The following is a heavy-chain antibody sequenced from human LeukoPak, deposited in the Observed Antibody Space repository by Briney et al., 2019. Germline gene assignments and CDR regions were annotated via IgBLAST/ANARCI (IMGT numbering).Heavy chain of an antibody. V-gene: IGHV4-59*12. D-gene: IGHD2-2*02. J-gene: IGHJ4*02. Sequence: PSETLSLTCTVSGGSISSYYWSWIRQSPGKGLEWIGNIYHSGSTYKNPSLKSRVTISLDTSKNQFSLKLSSVTAADTAMYYCARLSGAPVRHPIYHFDYWGQGTLVAVSS. CDR1: GGSISSYY. CDR2: IYHSGST. CDR3: ARLSGAPVRHPIYHFDY.